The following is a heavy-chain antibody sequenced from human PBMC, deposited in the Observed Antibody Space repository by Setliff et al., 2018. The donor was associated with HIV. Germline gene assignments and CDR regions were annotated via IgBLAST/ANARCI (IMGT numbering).Heavy chain of an antibody. CDR2: IYYSGST. CDR3: ARIDPGKFWSLDC. J-gene: IGHJ4*02. Sequence: SETLSLTCTVSGGSISSYYWSWIRQPPGKGLEWIGYIYYSGSTNYNPSLKSRVTISVDTSKNQFSLKLSSVTAADTAVYYCARIDPGKFWSLDCWGRGTLVTVSS. D-gene: IGHD1-1*01. V-gene: IGHV4-59*01. CDR1: GGSISSYY.